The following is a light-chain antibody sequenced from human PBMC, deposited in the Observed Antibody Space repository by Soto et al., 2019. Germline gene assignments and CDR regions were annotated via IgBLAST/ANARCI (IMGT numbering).Light chain of an antibody. V-gene: IGKV1-39*01. J-gene: IGKJ4*01. Sequence: NLMTQSPSSLSTTMGDRLTITSQASQYIGIYLNWYQKKPGKAPKVLIHAASRVQRGVPSSFSGSGSGTDFTLTITSLQAEDFASYYCQQTGAYPSTSAGRTKVDI. CDR3: QQTGAYPST. CDR1: QYIGIY. CDR2: AAS.